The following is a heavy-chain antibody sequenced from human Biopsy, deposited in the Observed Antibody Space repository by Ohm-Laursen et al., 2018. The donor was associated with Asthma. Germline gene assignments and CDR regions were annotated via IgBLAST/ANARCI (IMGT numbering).Heavy chain of an antibody. V-gene: IGHV1-69*01. CDR2: INSVFGTT. D-gene: IGHD2-2*01. Sequence: SSVKASCKSLGGTFNTYIIGWVRQAPGQGLEWMGGINSVFGTTTYPQKFQDRVTITSDDSTSTVYMELSSLRSEDTAVYYCARKAGSCISRTCYSLDFWGQGTLVTVSS. CDR1: GGTFNTYI. J-gene: IGHJ4*02. CDR3: ARKAGSCISRTCYSLDF.